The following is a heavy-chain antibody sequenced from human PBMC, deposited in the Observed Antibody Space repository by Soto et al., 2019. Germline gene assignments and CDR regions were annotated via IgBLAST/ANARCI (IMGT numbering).Heavy chain of an antibody. D-gene: IGHD6-6*01. V-gene: IGHV4-31*03. Sequence: SETLSLTCTVSGGSISSGGYYWSWIRQHPGKGLEWIGCVYYSGRTYYNPSLKSRITISVDTSKKHFSLKLSSVTAADTAVYYCASTKDYSSSLDYWGQGILVTVSS. CDR1: GGSISSGGYY. CDR2: VYYSGRT. CDR3: ASTKDYSSSLDY. J-gene: IGHJ4*02.